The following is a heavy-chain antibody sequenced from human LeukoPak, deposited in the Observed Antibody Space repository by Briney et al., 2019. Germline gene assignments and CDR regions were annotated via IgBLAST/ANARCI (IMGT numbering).Heavy chain of an antibody. Sequence: GGSLRLSCAASGFTFSNYWMSWVRQAPGKGLEWVANIKRDGSEKYYVDSVKGRFTISRDNAKDSLYLQMNSLRAEDTAVYYCARDRYSSGGLDVWGQGTTVTVSS. D-gene: IGHD3-22*01. V-gene: IGHV3-7*04. J-gene: IGHJ6*02. CDR1: GFTFSNYW. CDR2: IKRDGSEK. CDR3: ARDRYSSGGLDV.